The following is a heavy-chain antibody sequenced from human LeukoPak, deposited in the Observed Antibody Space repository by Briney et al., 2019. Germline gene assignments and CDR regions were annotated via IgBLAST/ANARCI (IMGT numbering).Heavy chain of an antibody. V-gene: IGHV3-21*01. CDR3: ARDPTLKYYYDSSGYSGTDFDY. D-gene: IGHD3-22*01. CDR1: GFTFSSYS. Sequence: AGGSLRLSCAASGFTFSSYSMNWVRQAPGKGLEWVSSISSSSSYIYYADSVKGLFTISRDNAKNSLYLQMNSLRAEDTAVYYCARDPTLKYYYDSSGYSGTDFDYWGQGTLVTVSS. J-gene: IGHJ4*02. CDR2: ISSSSSYI.